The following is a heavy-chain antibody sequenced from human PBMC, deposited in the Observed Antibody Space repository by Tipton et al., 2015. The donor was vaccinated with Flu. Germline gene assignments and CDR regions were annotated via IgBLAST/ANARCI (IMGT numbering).Heavy chain of an antibody. J-gene: IGHJ6*02. V-gene: IGHV4-38-2*02. CDR1: GGSFGSGYF. CDR3: ARARAPYYYYAMDV. CDR2: IHRTGST. D-gene: IGHD3-16*01. Sequence: LRLSCSVSGGSFGSGYFWGWVRQPPGKGLEWIGNIHRTGSTYYNPSLKSRITISVDRSKNQFSLKLTSVTASDTAVYFCARARAPYYYYAMDVWGQGTTVTVSS.